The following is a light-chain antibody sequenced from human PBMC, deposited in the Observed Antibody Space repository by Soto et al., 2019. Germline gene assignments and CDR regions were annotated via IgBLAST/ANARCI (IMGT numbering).Light chain of an antibody. CDR2: EVS. CDR1: SSDVGVYKY. CDR3: SSYAGSNFVV. V-gene: IGLV2-8*01. Sequence: QSALTQPPSASGSPGQSVTISYTGTSSDVGVYKYVSWYQQHPGKAPKLIIYEVSKRPSGVPDRFSGSKSGNMASLTVSGLQAEDEAGYYCSSYAGSNFVVFGGGTKLTVL. J-gene: IGLJ2*01.